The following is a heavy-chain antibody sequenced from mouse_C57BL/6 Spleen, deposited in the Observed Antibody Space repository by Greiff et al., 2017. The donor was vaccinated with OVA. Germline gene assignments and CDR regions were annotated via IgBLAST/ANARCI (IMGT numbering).Heavy chain of an antibody. Sequence: QVQLQQPGAELVKPGASVKLSCKASGYTFTSYWMQWVKQRPGQGLEWIGEIDPSDSCTNYNQKFKGKATLTVDTSSSTAYLQLSSLTSEDSAVYYCARSGNNGALFAYWGQGTLVTVSA. J-gene: IGHJ3*01. CDR3: ARSGNNGALFAY. CDR2: IDPSDSCT. D-gene: IGHD2-1*01. CDR1: GYTFTSYW. V-gene: IGHV1-50*01.